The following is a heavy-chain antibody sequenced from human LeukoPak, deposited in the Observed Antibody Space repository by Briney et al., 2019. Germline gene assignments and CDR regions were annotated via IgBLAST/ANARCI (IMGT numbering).Heavy chain of an antibody. V-gene: IGHV3-53*01. Sequence: PGESLRLSCAASGFPFSNAWMSWVRQAPGKGLEWVSVIYSGGSTYYADSVKGRFTISRDNSKNTLYLQMNSLRAEDTAVYYCAREGSYSSSWYGGYYFDYWGQGTLVTVSS. CDR1: GFPFSNAW. J-gene: IGHJ4*02. CDR2: IYSGGST. D-gene: IGHD6-13*01. CDR3: AREGSYSSSWYGGYYFDY.